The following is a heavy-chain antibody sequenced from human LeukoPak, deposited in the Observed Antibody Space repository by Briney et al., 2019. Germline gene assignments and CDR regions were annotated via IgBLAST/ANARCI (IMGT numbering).Heavy chain of an antibody. CDR1: GGSFSGYY. D-gene: IGHD3-22*01. CDR3: ARGPPTDYYDSSGFYYVFDY. Sequence: SETLSLTCAVYGGSFSGYYWSRIRQPPGKGLEWIGEINHSGGTNYNPSLKSRVTMSVDTSKNQFSLKLSSVTAADTAVYFCARGPPTDYYDSSGFYYVFDYWGQGTLVTVSS. J-gene: IGHJ4*02. CDR2: INHSGGT. V-gene: IGHV4-34*01.